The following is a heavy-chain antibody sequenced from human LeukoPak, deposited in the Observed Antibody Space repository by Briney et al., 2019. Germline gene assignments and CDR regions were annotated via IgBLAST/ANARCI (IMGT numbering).Heavy chain of an antibody. CDR2: IWHDGSNK. D-gene: IGHD2-15*01. CDR1: GFTFSTYA. CDR3: ARSQYCSGGSCYRLGDY. J-gene: IGHJ4*02. Sequence: GGSLRLSCAASGFTFSTYAMHWVRQAPGKGLEWVAVIWHDGSNKYYADSVKGRFTISRDNSKNTLYLQMDSLRAEDTAAYYCARSQYCSGGSCYRLGDYWGQGTLVTVSS. V-gene: IGHV3-33*01.